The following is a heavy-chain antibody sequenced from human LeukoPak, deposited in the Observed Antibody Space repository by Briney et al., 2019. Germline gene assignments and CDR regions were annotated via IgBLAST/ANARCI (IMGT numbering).Heavy chain of an antibody. CDR3: ARGGPPGTTYYYDSSGYYADY. V-gene: IGHV1-8*01. D-gene: IGHD3-22*01. Sequence: ASVKVSCKASGYTFTSYDINWVRQATGQGLEWMGWMNPNSGNTGYAQKFQGRVTMTRNTSISTAYMELSSLRSEDTAVYYCARGGPPGTTYYYDSSGYYADYWGQGTLVTVSS. J-gene: IGHJ4*02. CDR2: MNPNSGNT. CDR1: GYTFTSYD.